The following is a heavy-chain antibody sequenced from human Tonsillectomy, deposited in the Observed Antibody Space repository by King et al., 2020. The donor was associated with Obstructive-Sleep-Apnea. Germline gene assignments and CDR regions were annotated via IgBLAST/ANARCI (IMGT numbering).Heavy chain of an antibody. V-gene: IGHV5-51*01. Sequence: VQLVQSGAEVKKPGESLKISCKGSGYSFTSYWIGWVRQMPGKGLEWMGIIYPGDSDTRYSPSFQGQVTISADKSISTAYRQWSSLKASDSAMYYCARLGAYCSGGSCLENWFDPWGQGTLVTVSS. CDR2: IYPGDSDT. D-gene: IGHD2-15*01. J-gene: IGHJ5*02. CDR3: ARLGAYCSGGSCLENWFDP. CDR1: GYSFTSYW.